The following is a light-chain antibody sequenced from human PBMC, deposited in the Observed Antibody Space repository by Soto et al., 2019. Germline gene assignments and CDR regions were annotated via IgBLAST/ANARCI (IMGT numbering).Light chain of an antibody. CDR1: QGIRSA. V-gene: IGKV1-6*01. CDR3: LLDYIYFWA. Sequence: AIQVTQSPSSLSASVGDSVTITCRTSQGIRSALGWYQQKPGKVPKLLIYAASTLRSGVPSRFSGSGSGRDFTLTISSLQPEDFATYYCLLDYIYFWAFGQGTKVEVK. J-gene: IGKJ1*01. CDR2: AAS.